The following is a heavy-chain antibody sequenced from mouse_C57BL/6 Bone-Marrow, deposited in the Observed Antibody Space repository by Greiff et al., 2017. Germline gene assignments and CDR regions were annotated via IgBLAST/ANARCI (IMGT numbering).Heavy chain of an antibody. CDR2: IHPNRGSP. J-gene: IGHJ3*01. CDR3: ARAGGYDVGFAY. V-gene: IGHV1-64*01. D-gene: IGHD2-2*01. CDR1: GYTFTSYW. Sequence: QVHLKQSGAELVKPGASVTLSCKASGYTFTSYWMPWVKQRPGQGLEWIGMIHPNRGSPNYNAKFKSKATLTLAKSSSTAYMQLSSLTSEDSAVDDCARAGGYDVGFAYWGQGTLGTVSA.